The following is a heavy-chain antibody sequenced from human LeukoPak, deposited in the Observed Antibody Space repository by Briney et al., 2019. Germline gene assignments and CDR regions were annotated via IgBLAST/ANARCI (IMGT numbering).Heavy chain of an antibody. D-gene: IGHD3-9*01. Sequence: GESLKIPCQCSGYSFTSYWIGWARQMPGKGLEWTGIIYPGDSDTRYSPSFQGQITISTDKAISTAYLQWSSLTASDTAMYYCARLTYDILTGHSDAFDIWGQGTMVTVSS. CDR3: ARLTYDILTGHSDAFDI. V-gene: IGHV5-51*01. CDR1: GYSFTSYW. CDR2: IYPGDSDT. J-gene: IGHJ3*02.